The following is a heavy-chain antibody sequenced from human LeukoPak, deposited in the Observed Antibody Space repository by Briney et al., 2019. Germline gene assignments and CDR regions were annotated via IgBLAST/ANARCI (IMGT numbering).Heavy chain of an antibody. Sequence: PSETLSLTCTVSGGSINGYFCTWLRQSAGAGLECIGRIHTSGTTYYNPSFKSRVSMSVDTSNNKFSLRLNPVSAADTAVYYCARDPAGHGRYFDYWGQGALVTVSS. V-gene: IGHV4-4*07. CDR3: ARDPAGHGRYFDY. CDR2: IHTSGTT. J-gene: IGHJ4*02. D-gene: IGHD1-14*01. CDR1: GGSINGYF.